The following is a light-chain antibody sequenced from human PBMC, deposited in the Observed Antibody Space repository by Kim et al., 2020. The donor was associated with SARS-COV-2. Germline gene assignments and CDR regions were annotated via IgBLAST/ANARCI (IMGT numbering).Light chain of an antibody. CDR2: EVN. J-gene: IGLJ2*01. CDR1: SSDIGGYNY. V-gene: IGLV2-8*01. CDR3: GSYAGSRRL. Sequence: PRHPSTFSCPGTSSDIGGYNYVSWYQQHPGKAPKLMIYEVNKRPSGVPDRFSGSKSANTASLTVSGLQAEDEAAYYCGSYAGSRRLFGGGTQLTVL.